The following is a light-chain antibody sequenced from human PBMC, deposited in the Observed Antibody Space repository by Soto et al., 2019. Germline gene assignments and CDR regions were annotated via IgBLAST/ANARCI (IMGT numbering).Light chain of an antibody. V-gene: IGKV3-15*01. CDR3: QQYTNWPYT. CDR1: QSVGSN. Sequence: EIVMTQSPATLSVSPGERASLSCRASQSVGSNLAWYQQTAGQAPRLLIYGASTRATGIPARFSGSGSGTEFTLTISSLQSEGFAGYSCQQYTNWPYTFGQGTKLEIK. CDR2: GAS. J-gene: IGKJ2*01.